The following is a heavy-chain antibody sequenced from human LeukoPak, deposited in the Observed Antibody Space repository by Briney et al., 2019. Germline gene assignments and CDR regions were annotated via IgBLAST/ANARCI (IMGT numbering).Heavy chain of an antibody. CDR3: ARRNSGRAKVGATRGFDY. V-gene: IGHV1-8*03. J-gene: IGHJ4*02. CDR1: GYTFTSYD. CDR2: MNPNSGNT. Sequence: ASVKVSCKASGYTFTSYDINWVRQATARGLEWMGWMNPNSGNTGYAQKFQGRVTITRNTSISTAYMEQSSLRSEDTAVYYCARRNSGRAKVGATRGFDYWGQGTLVTVSS. D-gene: IGHD1-26*01.